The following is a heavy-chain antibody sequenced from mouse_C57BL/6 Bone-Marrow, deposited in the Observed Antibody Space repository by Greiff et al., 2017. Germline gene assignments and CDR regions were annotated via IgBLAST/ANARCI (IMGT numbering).Heavy chain of an antibody. D-gene: IGHD1-1*01. CDR3: ARNPFYYGSTLDY. J-gene: IGHJ2*01. CDR2: LWTGGGT. V-gene: IGHV2-9-1*01. CDR1: GFSLTSYA. Sequence: VHLVESGPGLVAPSQSLSITCTVSGFSLTSYAISWVRQPPGKGLEWLGVLWTGGGTNYNSALKSRLCISKDNSKSQVFLKMNSLQTDDTARYYCARNPFYYGSTLDYWGQGTTLTVSS.